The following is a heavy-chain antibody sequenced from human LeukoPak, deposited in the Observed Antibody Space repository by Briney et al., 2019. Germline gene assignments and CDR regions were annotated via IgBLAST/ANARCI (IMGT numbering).Heavy chain of an antibody. J-gene: IGHJ5*02. V-gene: IGHV3-20*01. Sequence: GGSLRLSCAASGLTFDDYGMSWVRQAPGKGLEWVSGINWNGGSTGYADSVKGRFTISRDNAKNSLYLQMNSLRAEDTALYHCARDLRYCSSTSCYAVGFDPWGQGTLVTVSS. CDR1: GLTFDDYG. D-gene: IGHD2-2*01. CDR3: ARDLRYCSSTSCYAVGFDP. CDR2: INWNGGST.